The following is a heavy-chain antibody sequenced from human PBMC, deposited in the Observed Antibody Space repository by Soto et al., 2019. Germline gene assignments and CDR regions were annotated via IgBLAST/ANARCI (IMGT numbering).Heavy chain of an antibody. CDR3: ESGGYSGYHYDPQYYGMDV. CDR1: GGTFNTYA. CDR2: IIPIFRTA. D-gene: IGHD5-12*01. V-gene: IGHV1-69*13. Sequence: SAKGSCKTSGGTFNTYALTWVRQAPVQGLEWIGGIIPIFRTANYAQKFQGRVTITADESTSTAYMELSSLRSEDTAVYYCESGGYSGYHYDPQYYGMDVWGQGTKVTVYS. J-gene: IGHJ6*02.